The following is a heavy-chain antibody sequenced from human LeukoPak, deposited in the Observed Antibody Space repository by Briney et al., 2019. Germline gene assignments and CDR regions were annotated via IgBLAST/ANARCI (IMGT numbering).Heavy chain of an antibody. J-gene: IGHJ4*02. Sequence: GGSLRLSCAASGFTFSSYAMHWVRQAPGKGLEWVAVISYDGSNEYYADSVKGRFTISRDNSKNTLYLQMNSLRAEDTAVYYCARDTAMGYWGQGTLVTVSS. V-gene: IGHV3-30-3*01. CDR1: GFTFSSYA. CDR3: ARDTAMGY. CDR2: ISYDGSNE. D-gene: IGHD5-18*01.